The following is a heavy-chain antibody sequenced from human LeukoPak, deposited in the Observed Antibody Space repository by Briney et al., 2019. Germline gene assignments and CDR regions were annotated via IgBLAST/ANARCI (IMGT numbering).Heavy chain of an antibody. CDR1: GFTFSNYV. D-gene: IGHD3-10*01. CDR3: AKDGGASFGEFYFDY. J-gene: IGHJ4*02. Sequence: GGSLRLSCTGSGFTFSNYVMSWVRQAPGRRLEWVSGISDSGGDTDYADSVKGRFTISRDNSKNTLFLQMNILRVEDTAVYYCAKDGGASFGEFYFDYWGQGTLVTVSS. V-gene: IGHV3-23*01. CDR2: ISDSGGDT.